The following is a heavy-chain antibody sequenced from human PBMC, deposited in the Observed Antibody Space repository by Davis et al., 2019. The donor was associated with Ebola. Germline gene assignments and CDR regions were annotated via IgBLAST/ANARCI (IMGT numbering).Heavy chain of an antibody. Sequence: MPSETLSLTCTVSGGSVSSGSYYWSWIRQPPGKGLEWIGYIYYSGSTNYNPSLKSRVTISVDTSKNQFSLKLSSVTAADTAVYYCARVGGFWSGYGMDVWGQGTTVTVSS. CDR3: ARVGGFWSGYGMDV. V-gene: IGHV4-61*01. CDR1: GGSVSSGSYY. CDR2: IYYSGST. J-gene: IGHJ6*02. D-gene: IGHD3-3*01.